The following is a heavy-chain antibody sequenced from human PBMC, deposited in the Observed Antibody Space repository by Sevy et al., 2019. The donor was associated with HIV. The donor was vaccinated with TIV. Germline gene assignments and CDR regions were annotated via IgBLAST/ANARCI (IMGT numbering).Heavy chain of an antibody. CDR3: VSLFLSYRSGWSYFDY. CDR2: IFSSGSR. D-gene: IGHD6-19*01. V-gene: IGHV3-66*02. Sequence: GGSLRLSCAISGFTVNDKYIIWVRQAPGKGLEWVSVIFSSGSRYYADSAKGRFTISRDSSKNTVYLQMNSVRAEDTAVYYCVSLFLSYRSGWSYFDYWGQGTLVTVSS. J-gene: IGHJ4*02. CDR1: GFTVNDKY.